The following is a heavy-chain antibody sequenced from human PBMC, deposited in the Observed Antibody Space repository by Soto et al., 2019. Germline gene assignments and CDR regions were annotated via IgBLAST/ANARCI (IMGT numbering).Heavy chain of an antibody. D-gene: IGHD6-6*01. CDR1: GGTFSSYA. CDR2: IIPIFGTA. V-gene: IGHV1-69*12. CDR3: ASTYTYSSSSFAPITYYYYGMDV. Sequence: QVQLVQSGAEVKKPGSSVKVSCKASGGTFSSYAISWVRQAPGQGLEWMGGIIPIFGTANYAQKFQGRVTITADESTSTAYMELSSLRSEDTAVYYCASTYTYSSSSFAPITYYYYGMDVWGQGTTVTVSS. J-gene: IGHJ6*02.